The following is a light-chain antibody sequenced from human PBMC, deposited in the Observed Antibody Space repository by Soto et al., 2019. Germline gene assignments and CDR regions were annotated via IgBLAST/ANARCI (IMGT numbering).Light chain of an antibody. CDR1: SSNIGTNT. V-gene: IGLV1-44*01. J-gene: IGLJ2*01. Sequence: QSVLTQPPAASGTPGQRVTISCSGSSSNIGTNTVNWYQQLPGTAPKLLIYSNDLRPSGVPDRFSGSKSGTSASLAISGLQSEDEADYYCAAWDDSLYGAVFGGGTQLTVL. CDR2: SND. CDR3: AAWDDSLYGAV.